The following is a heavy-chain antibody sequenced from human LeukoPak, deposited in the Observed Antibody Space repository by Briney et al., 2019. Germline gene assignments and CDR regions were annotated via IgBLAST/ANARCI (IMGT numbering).Heavy chain of an antibody. CDR2: IYYSGST. Sequence: SETLSLTCTVSGGSISSSSYYWGWIRQPPGKGLEWIGSIYYSGSTYYNPSLKSRVTISVDTSKNQFSLKLSSVTAADTAVYYCARGITMIVVVITDPTSYYFDYWGQGTLVTVSS. V-gene: IGHV4-39*01. CDR1: GGSISSSSYY. CDR3: ARGITMIVVVITDPTSYYFDY. J-gene: IGHJ4*02. D-gene: IGHD3-22*01.